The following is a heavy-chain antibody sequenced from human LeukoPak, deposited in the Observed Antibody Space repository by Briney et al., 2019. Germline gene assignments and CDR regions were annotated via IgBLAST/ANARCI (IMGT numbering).Heavy chain of an antibody. CDR3: ARASTTVPNLLDY. CDR2: INDDGSNT. J-gene: IGHJ4*02. V-gene: IGHV3-74*01. Sequence: GGSLRLSCAASGFTFGNYWMHWVRQAPGKGLVWVSRINDDGSNTKYADSVKGRFTIPGDNGRHTLYLQMNSLRAEDTAVYYCARASTTVPNLLDYWGQGTLVTVSS. D-gene: IGHD4-17*01. CDR1: GFTFGNYW.